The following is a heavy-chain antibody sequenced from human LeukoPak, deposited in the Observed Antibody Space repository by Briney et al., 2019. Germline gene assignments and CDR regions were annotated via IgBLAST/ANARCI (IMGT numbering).Heavy chain of an antibody. CDR2: ISYDGSNK. J-gene: IGHJ3*01. D-gene: IGHD2-15*01. V-gene: IGHV3-30*18. CDR1: GFTFSSYG. Sequence: RGSLRLSCAASGFTFSSYGMHWVRQAPGKVLEWVAVISYDGSNKYYADSVKGRFTISRDNSKNTLYLQMNSLRAEDTAVYYCAKDLDGGGSASWGQGTMVTVSS. CDR3: AKDLDGGGSAS.